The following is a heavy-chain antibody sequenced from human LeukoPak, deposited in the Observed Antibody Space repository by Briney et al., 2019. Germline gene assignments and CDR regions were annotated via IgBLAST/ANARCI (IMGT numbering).Heavy chain of an antibody. V-gene: IGHV4-34*01. CDR2: INQSGST. D-gene: IGHD3-3*01. J-gene: IGHJ3*02. CDR1: GGSFSGYH. CDR3: ARLEITIFGVARLDAFDI. Sequence: PSETLSLTCAVYGGSFSGYHWSWIRQPPGKGLEWIGEINQSGSTNYNPSLKSRVTISVDTSKNQFSLNLSSVTAADTAVYYCARLEITIFGVARLDAFDIWGQGTMVTVSS.